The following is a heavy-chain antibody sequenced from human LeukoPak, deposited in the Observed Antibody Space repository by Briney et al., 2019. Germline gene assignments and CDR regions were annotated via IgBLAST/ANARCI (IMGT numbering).Heavy chain of an antibody. CDR2: ISSSSSYI. CDR1: GFTFSSYS. Sequence: PGGSLRLSCAASGFTFSSYSMNWVRQAPGKGLEWVSSISSSSSYIYYADSVKGRFTISRDNAKNSLYLQMNSLRAEDTALYYCAKDVSHGQQLVWNYFDYWGQGTLVTVSS. CDR3: AKDVSHGQQLVWNYFDY. V-gene: IGHV3-21*04. D-gene: IGHD6-13*01. J-gene: IGHJ4*02.